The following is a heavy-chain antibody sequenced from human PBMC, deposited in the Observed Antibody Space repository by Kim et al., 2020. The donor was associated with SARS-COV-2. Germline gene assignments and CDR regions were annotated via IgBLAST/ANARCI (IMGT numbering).Heavy chain of an antibody. CDR3: ARDPGVATDDAFDI. D-gene: IGHD5-12*01. J-gene: IGHJ3*02. V-gene: IGHV3-74*01. Sequence: YADSVKGHFTNSRDNAKNTRYLQMNSLTAEDTAVYYCARDPGVATDDAFDIWGQGTMVSVFS.